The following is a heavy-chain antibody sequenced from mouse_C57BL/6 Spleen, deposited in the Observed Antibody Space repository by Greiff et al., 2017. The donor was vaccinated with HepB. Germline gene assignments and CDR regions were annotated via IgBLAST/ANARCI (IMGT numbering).Heavy chain of an antibody. D-gene: IGHD2-3*01. Sequence: VQLQQSGAELVRPGASVKLSFPASGFNIKDDYMHWVKQRPEQGLEWIGWIDPENGDTEYASKFQGKATITADTSSNTAYLQLSSLTSEDTAVYYCTYDGYTGVYWGQGTTLTVSS. J-gene: IGHJ2*01. CDR2: IDPENGDT. CDR3: TYDGYTGVY. CDR1: GFNIKDDY. V-gene: IGHV14-4*01.